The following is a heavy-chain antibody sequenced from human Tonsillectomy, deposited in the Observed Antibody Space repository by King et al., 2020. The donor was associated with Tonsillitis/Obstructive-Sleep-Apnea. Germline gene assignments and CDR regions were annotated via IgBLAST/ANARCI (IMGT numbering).Heavy chain of an antibody. CDR1: GFTFSSYE. V-gene: IGHV3-48*03. Sequence: VQLVESGGGLVQPGGSLRLSCAASGFTFSSYEMNWVRQAPGKGLEWVSYISSSGRTIYYADSVKGRFTISRDNAKNSLYLQMNSLRAEDTAVYYCARDHEAEPAMGAFDIWGQGTMVTVAS. D-gene: IGHD1-26*01. J-gene: IGHJ3*02. CDR3: ARDHEAEPAMGAFDI. CDR2: ISSSGRTI.